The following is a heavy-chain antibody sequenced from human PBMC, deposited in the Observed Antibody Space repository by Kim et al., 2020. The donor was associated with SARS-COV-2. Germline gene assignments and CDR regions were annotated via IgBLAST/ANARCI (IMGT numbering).Heavy chain of an antibody. Sequence: SETLSLTCTVSGGSISSGGYYWSWIRQHPGKGLEWIGYIYYSGSTYYNPSLKSRVTISVDTSKNQFSLKLSSVTAADTAVYYCARATREYNWNLEDWFDPWGQGTLVTVSS. CDR3: ARATREYNWNLEDWFDP. CDR1: GGSISSGGYY. CDR2: IYYSGST. D-gene: IGHD1-7*01. V-gene: IGHV4-31*03. J-gene: IGHJ5*02.